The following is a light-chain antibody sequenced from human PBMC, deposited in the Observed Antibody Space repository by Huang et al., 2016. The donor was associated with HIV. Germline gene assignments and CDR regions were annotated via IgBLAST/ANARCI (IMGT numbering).Light chain of an antibody. CDR1: QSVSSSY. Sequence: EIVLMQSPDTLSLSPGERATLSCRASQSVSSSYLAWYQQKPGQAPRLLIYGASSRATGIPDRFSGSGSGTDFTLSISRLEPEDFAVYYCQQYGSSFTFGPGTKVDIK. CDR2: GAS. J-gene: IGKJ3*01. CDR3: QQYGSSFT. V-gene: IGKV3-20*01.